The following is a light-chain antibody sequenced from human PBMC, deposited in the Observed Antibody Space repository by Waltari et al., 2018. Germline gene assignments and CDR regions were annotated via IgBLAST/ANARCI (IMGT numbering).Light chain of an antibody. CDR1: DIGRKT. V-gene: IGLV3-21*03. J-gene: IGLJ2*01. CDR3: QVWDSTTDHAI. Sequence: SYVVTQPPSVSLAPRKTATITCGGDDIGRKTVCWYQQRPGQAPVLVVYDNSDRSSGVPERFSGSNSGDTATLTISRVEVGDEADFYCQVWDSTTDHAIFGGGTKLTVL. CDR2: DNS.